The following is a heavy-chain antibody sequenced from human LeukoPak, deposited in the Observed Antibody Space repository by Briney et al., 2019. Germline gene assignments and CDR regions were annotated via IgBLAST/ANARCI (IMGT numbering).Heavy chain of an antibody. Sequence: ASVKVSCKASGYTFTSYDINWVRQASGQGLEWMGWMNPNSGNTGYAQKFQGRVTMTRNTSISTAYMELSSLRSEDTAVYYCARIDCSSTSCYAYYFDYWGQGTLVTVSS. CDR2: MNPNSGNT. CDR1: GYTFTSYD. CDR3: ARIDCSSTSCYAYYFDY. D-gene: IGHD2-2*01. J-gene: IGHJ4*02. V-gene: IGHV1-8*01.